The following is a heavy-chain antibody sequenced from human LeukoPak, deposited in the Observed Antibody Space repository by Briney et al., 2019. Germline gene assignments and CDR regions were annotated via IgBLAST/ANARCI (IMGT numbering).Heavy chain of an antibody. Sequence: GGSLRLSCAASGFTFSSYWMHWVRQAPGKGLAWVSRINSDGSSTSYADSVKGRFTISRDNAKNTLYLQMNSLRAEDTAVYYCARAPGYGDFYYYYYMDVWGKGTTVTVSS. CDR3: ARAPGYGDFYYYYYMDV. V-gene: IGHV3-74*01. J-gene: IGHJ6*03. CDR1: GFTFSSYW. CDR2: INSDGSST. D-gene: IGHD4-17*01.